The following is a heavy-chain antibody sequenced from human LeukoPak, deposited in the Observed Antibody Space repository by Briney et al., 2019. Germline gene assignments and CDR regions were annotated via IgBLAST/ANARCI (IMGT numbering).Heavy chain of an antibody. CDR1: GVTFSSYW. J-gene: IGHJ6*03. Sequence: GGSLRLSCAASGVTFSSYWMHWARQTPGKGLMWVSRIKTDGSSTTYADSVRGRFNISQDHAKNTQHLQMNSLRVEDTAVYYCGRGFAVVPAGLMDVWGKGTTVTVSS. CDR3: GRGFAVVPAGLMDV. V-gene: IGHV3-74*03. CDR2: IKTDGSST. D-gene: IGHD2-2*01.